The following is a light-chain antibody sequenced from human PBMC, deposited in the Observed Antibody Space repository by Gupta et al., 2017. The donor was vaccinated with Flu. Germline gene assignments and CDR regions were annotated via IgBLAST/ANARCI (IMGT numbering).Light chain of an antibody. J-gene: IGLJ3*02. V-gene: IGLV1-44*01. Sequence: QSVMTQPSSVSGTPGQRVTISCSGSTSNIESNTVTWYQQFPGAAPKLLVYGHNQRPSGVPDRFSGSESGTSASLAISGLQSEDEAHYYCATWDDSLSAWVFGGGTELTVL. CDR2: GHN. CDR3: ATWDDSLSAWV. CDR1: TSNIESNT.